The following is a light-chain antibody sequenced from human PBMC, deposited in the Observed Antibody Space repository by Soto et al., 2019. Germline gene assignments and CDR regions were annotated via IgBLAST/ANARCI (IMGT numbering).Light chain of an antibody. CDR1: TSDIGAFDY. CDR3: CSTAGSYSSVL. J-gene: IGLJ3*02. V-gene: IGLV2-11*01. Sequence: QSALTQPRSVSGSPGQPVTISCAGTTSDIGAFDYVSWYQQLPGKAPKLIIYNVSKRPSGVPSRFSGSKSGTTASLSISGVQAEDEADYYCCSTAGSYSSVLFGGGTQLTVL. CDR2: NVS.